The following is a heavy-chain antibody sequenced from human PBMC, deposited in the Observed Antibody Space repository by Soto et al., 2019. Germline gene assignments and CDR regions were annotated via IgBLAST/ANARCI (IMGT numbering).Heavy chain of an antibody. CDR2: IYYSGST. CDR1: GGSISSSSYY. D-gene: IGHD2-15*01. V-gene: IGHV4-39*01. J-gene: IGHJ3*02. Sequence: SETLSLTCTVSGGSISSSSYYWGWIRQHPRKGLERIGSIYYSGSTYYNTSLKSRVTISVDTSKNQFSLKLSSVTAADTALYYCASCLVVAAILDAFDIWGQGTMVTV. CDR3: ASCLVVAAILDAFDI.